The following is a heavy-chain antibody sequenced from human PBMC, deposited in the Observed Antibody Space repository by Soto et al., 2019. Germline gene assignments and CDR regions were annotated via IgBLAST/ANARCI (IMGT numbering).Heavy chain of an antibody. V-gene: IGHV1-69*06. J-gene: IGHJ4*02. D-gene: IGHD2-2*02. CDR3: AREGRGKKAGYNGLVSLGH. CDR1: GSRFSNYV. CDR2: IIPIFNST. Sequence: QVQLVQSGAEVKTPGSSLKVSCKVSGSRFSNYVISWVRQAPGHGLEWLGRIIPIFNSTKYAQNFQGRVTIPADNSTSTASLELSSLRSDDTAVYYCAREGRGKKAGYNGLVSLGHWGQGTLVTVSS.